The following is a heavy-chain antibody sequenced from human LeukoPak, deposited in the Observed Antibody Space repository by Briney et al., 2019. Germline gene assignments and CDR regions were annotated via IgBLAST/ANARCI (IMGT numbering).Heavy chain of an antibody. D-gene: IGHD5-18*01. J-gene: IGHJ4*02. V-gene: IGHV1-69*13. Sequence: SVKVSCKASGGTFSSYAISWVRQAPGQGLEWMGGIIPIFGTANYAQKFQGRVTITADESTSTAYMGLSSLRSEDTAVYYCARRLLQLWAQFDYWGQGTLVTVSS. CDR1: GGTFSSYA. CDR2: IIPIFGTA. CDR3: ARRLLQLWAQFDY.